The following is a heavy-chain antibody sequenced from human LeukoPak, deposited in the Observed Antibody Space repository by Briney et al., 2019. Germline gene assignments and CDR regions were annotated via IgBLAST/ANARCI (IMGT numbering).Heavy chain of an antibody. J-gene: IGHJ5*02. CDR2: IYYTGTT. CDR3: TRGAHDSRGYSPAQYNWFDP. Sequence: PETLSLTCTVPGGSISSSSYYWGWIRQPPGVGLEWIGKIYYTGTTYCNPSLNNRVTISVDTSKTQFSLKLSPVTATDTAVYYCTRGAHDSRGYSPAQYNWFDPWGQGTLVTVSS. V-gene: IGHV4-39*01. CDR1: GGSISSSSYY. D-gene: IGHD3-22*01.